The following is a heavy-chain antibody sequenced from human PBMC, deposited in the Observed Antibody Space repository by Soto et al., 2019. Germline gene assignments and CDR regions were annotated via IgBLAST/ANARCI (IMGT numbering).Heavy chain of an antibody. CDR2: IYPGDSDS. Sequence: EAVKSSGEGCGGRVSSSWSAWVRQMPGKGLEWMGIIYPGDSDSRYSPSFQGQVSISADKSINTAYLQWSSLKASDTAMYYCARHDAYSSSDFWGQGTLVPVSS. J-gene: IGHJ4*02. CDR1: GGRVSSSW. D-gene: IGHD6-19*01. CDR3: ARHDAYSSSDF. V-gene: IGHV5-51*01.